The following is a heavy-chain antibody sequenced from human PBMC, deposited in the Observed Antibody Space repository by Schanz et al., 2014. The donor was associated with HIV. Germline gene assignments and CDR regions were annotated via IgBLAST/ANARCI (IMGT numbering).Heavy chain of an antibody. Sequence: QVHLVESGGGLVKPGGSLRLSCAASGFSFSDFYMSWIRQPPGKGLEWLSFITSSGSVTYYTDSVKGRFTISRDNAKNSLYLDMNSPRVADTATYYCVKHGAYETSGSYNVAFGGQGALVTVSS. CDR2: ITSSGSVT. D-gene: IGHD3-22*01. J-gene: IGHJ1*01. V-gene: IGHV3-11*01. CDR1: GFSFSDFY. CDR3: VKHGAYETSGSYNVAF.